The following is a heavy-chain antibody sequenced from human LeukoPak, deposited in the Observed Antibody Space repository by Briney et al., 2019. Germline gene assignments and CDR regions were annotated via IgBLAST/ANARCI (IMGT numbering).Heavy chain of an antibody. CDR3: ARGTFGNYYFDH. V-gene: IGHV3-53*01. CDR1: GFTVSSNY. Sequence: GGSLRLSCAASGFTVSSNYITWVRQAPGKGLEWVSVIYIGGSPYYADSVRGRFTISRDNYKNTVFLQMDSLRADDAAVYFCARGTFGNYYFDHWGQGILVTVSS. CDR2: IYIGGSP. J-gene: IGHJ4*02. D-gene: IGHD3-16*01.